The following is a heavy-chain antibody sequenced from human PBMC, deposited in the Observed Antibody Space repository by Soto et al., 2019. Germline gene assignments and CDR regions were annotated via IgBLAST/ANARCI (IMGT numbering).Heavy chain of an antibody. V-gene: IGHV3-15*01. J-gene: IGHJ3*02. Sequence: GGSLRLSCAASGFTFSNAWMSWVRQAPGKGLEWVGRIKSKTDGGTTDYAAPAKGRFTISRDDSKNTLYLQMNSLKTEDTAVYYCTTETTGYYDSSGYLAFDIWGQGTMVTVSS. CDR2: IKSKTDGGTT. CDR1: GFTFSNAW. CDR3: TTETTGYYDSSGYLAFDI. D-gene: IGHD3-22*01.